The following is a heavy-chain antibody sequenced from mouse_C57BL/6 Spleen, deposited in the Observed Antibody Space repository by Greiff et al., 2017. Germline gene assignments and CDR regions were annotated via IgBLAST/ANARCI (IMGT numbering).Heavy chain of an antibody. CDR3: ARRVTTGYFDD. CDR1: GYTFTDYN. V-gene: IGHV1-18*01. J-gene: IGHJ2*01. CDR2: INPNNGGT. Sequence: VQLQQSGPELVKPGASVKIPCKASGYTFTDYNMDWVKPSHGKSLEWIGDINPNNGGTIYNQKFKGKATLTVDKSSSTAYMELRSLTSEDTAVYYCARRVTTGYFDDWGKGTTLTVSS. D-gene: IGHD2-2*01.